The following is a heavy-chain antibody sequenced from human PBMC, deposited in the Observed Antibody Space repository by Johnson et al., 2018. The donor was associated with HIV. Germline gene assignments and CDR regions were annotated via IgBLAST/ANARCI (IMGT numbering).Heavy chain of an antibody. Sequence: VQLVESGGGLVQPGGSLRLSCAASGFTFRSYIMHWVRQAPGEGLEWVALISYDGSNKYYAASEKCRFTLPRDNSKNNPYLQMKSLRAEDTAVYSCARDNPELDAFDIWGQGTMVTVSS. CDR2: ISYDGSNK. CDR1: GFTFRSYI. CDR3: ARDNPELDAFDI. J-gene: IGHJ3*02. D-gene: IGHD1-7*01. V-gene: IGHV3-30*14.